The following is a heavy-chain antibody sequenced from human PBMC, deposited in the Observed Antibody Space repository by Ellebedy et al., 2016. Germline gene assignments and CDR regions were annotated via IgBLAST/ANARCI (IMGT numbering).Heavy chain of an antibody. D-gene: IGHD6-13*01. CDR1: GFTFRSYA. CDR2: ITGDTATT. V-gene: IGHV3-23*01. Sequence: GGSLRLSCSASGFTFRSYAMHWIRQAAGEGLEWVSAITGDTATTYYADSVKGRFTIFRDNSRNTLYLQMNSLRVEDTALYYCVKGASSGSWVTMEYWGQGALVTVSS. J-gene: IGHJ4*02. CDR3: VKGASSGSWVTMEY.